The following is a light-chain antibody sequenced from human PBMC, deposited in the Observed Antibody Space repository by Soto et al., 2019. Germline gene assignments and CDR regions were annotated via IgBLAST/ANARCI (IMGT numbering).Light chain of an antibody. CDR1: QSVSSSY. CDR2: GAS. CDR3: QQYGSSPLYT. Sequence: EIVLTQSPGTLSLSPGDGATLSCRASQSVSSSYLAWYQQKPGQAPKLLIYGASIRAAGIPDRFSGSRSGTDFTLTISRLEPEDFAVYYCQQYGSSPLYTFAQGTKLEIK. V-gene: IGKV3-20*01. J-gene: IGKJ2*01.